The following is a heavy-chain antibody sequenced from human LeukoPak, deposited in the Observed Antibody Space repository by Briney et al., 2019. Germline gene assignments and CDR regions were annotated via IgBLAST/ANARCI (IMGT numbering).Heavy chain of an antibody. CDR2: IIPIFGTA. Sequence: ASVKVSCKASGGTFSSYAISWVRQAPGRGLEWMGGIIPIFGTANYAQKFQGRVTITTDESTSTAYMELSSLRSEDTAVYYCASGGGNYYYYMDVWGKGTTVTVSS. J-gene: IGHJ6*03. CDR3: ASGGGNYYYYMDV. CDR1: GGTFSSYA. V-gene: IGHV1-69*05. D-gene: IGHD3-16*01.